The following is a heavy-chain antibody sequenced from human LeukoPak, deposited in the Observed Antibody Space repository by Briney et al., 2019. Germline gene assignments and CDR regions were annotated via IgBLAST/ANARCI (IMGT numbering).Heavy chain of an antibody. CDR2: IYYSGST. D-gene: IGHD5-24*01. Sequence: SETLSLTCTVSAGSISSYYWSWIRQPPGKGLEWIGYIYYSGSTNYNPSLKSRVTISVDTSKNQFSLKLSSVTAADTAVYYCAADRDGYEYFQHWGQGTLVTVSS. J-gene: IGHJ1*01. CDR3: AADRDGYEYFQH. CDR1: AGSISSYY. V-gene: IGHV4-59*01.